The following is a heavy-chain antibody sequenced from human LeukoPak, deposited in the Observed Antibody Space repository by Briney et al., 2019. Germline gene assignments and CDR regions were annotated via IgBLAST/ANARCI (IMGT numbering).Heavy chain of an antibody. CDR1: GFTFSNYA. J-gene: IGHJ1*01. CDR2: ISGSGGSS. Sequence: GGSLRLSCAASGFTFSNYAMSWVRQAPGKGLEWVSGISGSGGSSYYADSVKGRFTISRDNSKNAQYLQMNSLRAEDTAVYYCAKDYLISMTAAVGFFFDWGQGTLVTVSS. D-gene: IGHD3-22*01. V-gene: IGHV3-23*01. CDR3: AKDYLISMTAAVGFFFD.